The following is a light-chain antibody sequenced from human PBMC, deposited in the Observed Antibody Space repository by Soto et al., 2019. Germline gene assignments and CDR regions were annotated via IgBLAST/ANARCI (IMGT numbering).Light chain of an antibody. CDR3: CSYASSSTWV. CDR1: SSDVGSYNF. Sequence: QSVLTQPASVSGSPGQSITISCTGTSSDVGSYNFVSWYQQYPGKAPKLMIYEGSKRPSGVSNRFSGSKSGNTASLTISGLQAEDEADYYCCSYASSSTWVFGGGTKLTVL. J-gene: IGLJ3*02. CDR2: EGS. V-gene: IGLV2-23*01.